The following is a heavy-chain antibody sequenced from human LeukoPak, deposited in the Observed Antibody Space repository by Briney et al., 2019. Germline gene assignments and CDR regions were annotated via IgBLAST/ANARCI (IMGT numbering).Heavy chain of an antibody. CDR2: ISGSGGST. V-gene: IGHV3-23*01. CDR1: GFTVSSNY. J-gene: IGHJ3*02. D-gene: IGHD5-18*01. CDR3: AKGGRSGYSYGYYDDAFDI. Sequence: GGSLRLSCAASGFTVSSNYMSWVRQAPGKGLEWVSAISGSGGSTYYADSVKGRFTISRDNSKNTLYLQMNSLRAEDTAVYYCAKGGRSGYSYGYYDDAFDIWGQGTMVTVSS.